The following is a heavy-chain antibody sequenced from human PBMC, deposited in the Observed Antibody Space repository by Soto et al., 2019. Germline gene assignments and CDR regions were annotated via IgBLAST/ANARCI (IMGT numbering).Heavy chain of an antibody. CDR2: SYYSGNT. V-gene: IGHV4-39*01. J-gene: IGHJ6*02. Sequence: QLQLHESGPGLVKPSETLSLTCTVSGASVSSSSYYWGWIRQPRGKGLEWIGSSYYSGNTYYNPSLKSRVTISVDTSKNQFSLKLSSVTAADTAVYYCARLNAGTTYYYNGMDVWGQGTTVTVSS. CDR1: GASVSSSSYY. D-gene: IGHD1-7*01. CDR3: ARLNAGTTYYYNGMDV.